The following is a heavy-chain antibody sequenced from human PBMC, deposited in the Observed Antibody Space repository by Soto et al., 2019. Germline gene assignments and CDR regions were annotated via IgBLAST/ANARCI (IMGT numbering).Heavy chain of an antibody. CDR2: IYPGDSDT. V-gene: IGHV5-51*01. Sequence: GESLKISCKGSGYSFTSYWIGWVRQMPGKGLEWMGIIYPGDSDTRYSPSFQGQVTISADKSISTAYLQWSSLKASDTAMYYCARISVEYSSPHTGYYGMDVWGQGTTVTVSS. CDR3: ARISVEYSSPHTGYYGMDV. CDR1: GYSFTSYW. D-gene: IGHD6-6*01. J-gene: IGHJ6*02.